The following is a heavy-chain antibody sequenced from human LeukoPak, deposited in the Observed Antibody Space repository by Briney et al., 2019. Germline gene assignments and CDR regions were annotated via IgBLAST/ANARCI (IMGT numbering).Heavy chain of an antibody. J-gene: IGHJ4*02. Sequence: PGGSLRLSCAASGFTFSSYAMHWVRQAPGKGLEWVAVISYDGSNKYYADSVKGRFTISRDNSKNTLYLQMNSLRAEDTAVYYCAKDPSVVTATTFDYWGQGTLVTVSS. V-gene: IGHV3-30*04. CDR1: GFTFSSYA. CDR3: AKDPSVVTATTFDY. CDR2: ISYDGSNK. D-gene: IGHD2-21*02.